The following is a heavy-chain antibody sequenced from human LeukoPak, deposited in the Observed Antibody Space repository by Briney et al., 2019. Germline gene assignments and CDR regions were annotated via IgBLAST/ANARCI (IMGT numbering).Heavy chain of an antibody. D-gene: IGHD2-2*01. CDR2: IWYDGSNK. Sequence: GGSLRLSCAASGFTFSSYGMHWVRQAPGKGLEWVAVIWYDGSNKYYADSVKGRFTISRDSSKNTLYLQMNSLRAEDTAVYYCARGYQLHHYYYYGMDVWGKGTTVTVSS. J-gene: IGHJ6*04. CDR3: ARGYQLHHYYYYGMDV. V-gene: IGHV3-33*01. CDR1: GFTFSSYG.